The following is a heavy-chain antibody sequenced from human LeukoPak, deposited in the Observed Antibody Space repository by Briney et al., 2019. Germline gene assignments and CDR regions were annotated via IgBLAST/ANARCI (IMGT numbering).Heavy chain of an antibody. Sequence: SETLSLTCTVSGGSISSGDYYWSWIRQPPGKGLEWIGEINHSGSTNYNPSLKSRVTISVDTSKNQFSLKLSSVTAADTAVYYCARGASRYYYGSGSYPLGSTGPWYFDLWGRGTLVTVSS. D-gene: IGHD3-10*01. V-gene: IGHV4-39*07. CDR2: INHSGST. CDR3: ARGASRYYYGSGSYPLGSTGPWYFDL. J-gene: IGHJ2*01. CDR1: GGSISSGDYY.